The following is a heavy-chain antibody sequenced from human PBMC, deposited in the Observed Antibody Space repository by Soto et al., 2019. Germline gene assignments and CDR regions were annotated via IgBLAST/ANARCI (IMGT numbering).Heavy chain of an antibody. J-gene: IGHJ4*02. CDR3: ARVQDTYYYGSGSPPFDY. Sequence: QVQLVESGGGVVQPGRSLRLSCAASGFTFSSYAMHWVRQAPGKGLEWVAVISYDGSNKYYADSVKGRFTISRDNSKNTLYLQMNSLRAEDTAVYYCARVQDTYYYGSGSPPFDYWGQGTLVTVSS. CDR1: GFTFSSYA. CDR2: ISYDGSNK. V-gene: IGHV3-30-3*01. D-gene: IGHD3-10*01.